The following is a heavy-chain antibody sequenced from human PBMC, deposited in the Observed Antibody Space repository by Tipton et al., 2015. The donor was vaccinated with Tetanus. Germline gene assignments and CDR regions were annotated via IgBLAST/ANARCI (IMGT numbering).Heavy chain of an antibody. D-gene: IGHD3-22*01. CDR2: AYYSGST. CDR1: GGSISRFY. J-gene: IGHJ4*02. V-gene: IGHV4-59*01. CDR3: ARFSYDSGGFYSYFDY. Sequence: LSCTISGGSISRFYWGWIRQPPGKGLEWIGHAYYSGSTNYNPSLKSRVSISVDTSNDQFSLRLTSVTAADTAIYYCARFSYDSGGFYSYFDYWGRGTLVTVSS.